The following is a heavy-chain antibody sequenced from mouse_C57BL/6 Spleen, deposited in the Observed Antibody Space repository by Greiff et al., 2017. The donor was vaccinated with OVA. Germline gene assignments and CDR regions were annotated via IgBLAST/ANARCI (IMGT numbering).Heavy chain of an antibody. D-gene: IGHD2-14*01. V-gene: IGHV1-18*01. Sequence: EVKLVESGPELVKPGASVKIPCKASGYTLTDYNMDWVKQSHGKSLEWIGDINPNNGGTIYNQKFKGKATLTVDKSTSTAYMELRSLTSEDTAVYYCARTKLYHIGYYFDYWGQGTTLTVSS. CDR1: GYTLTDYN. CDR2: INPNNGGT. CDR3: ARTKLYHIGYYFDY. J-gene: IGHJ2*01.